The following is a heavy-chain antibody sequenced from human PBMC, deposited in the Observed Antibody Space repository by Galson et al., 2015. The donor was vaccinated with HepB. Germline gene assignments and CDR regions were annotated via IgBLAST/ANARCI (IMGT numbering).Heavy chain of an antibody. CDR2: ISSSSSHT. Sequence: SLRLSCAASGFTFSSYNMNWVRQAPGKGLEWVSSISSSSSHTHYADFVKGRFTISRDNAKNSLYLQMDSLTAEDTAVYYCASPLLRGYSNSWATYFDSWGQGTLVTVSS. V-gene: IGHV3-21*01. J-gene: IGHJ4*02. D-gene: IGHD6-13*01. CDR1: GFTFSSYN. CDR3: ASPLLRGYSNSWATYFDS.